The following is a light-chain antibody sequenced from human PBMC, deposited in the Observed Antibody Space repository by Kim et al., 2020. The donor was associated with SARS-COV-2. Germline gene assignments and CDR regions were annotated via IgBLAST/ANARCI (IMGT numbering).Light chain of an antibody. J-gene: IGLJ2*01. V-gene: IGLV3-1*01. CDR2: QDH. Sequence: SYELTQPPSLSVSPGQTASITCSGDNLGNRYISWYQQRAGQFPVLVISQDHKRPSGIPGRFSGANSGNTATLTISGIQAVDEADYYCQTWDINSSVFG. CDR1: NLGNRY. CDR3: QTWDINSSV.